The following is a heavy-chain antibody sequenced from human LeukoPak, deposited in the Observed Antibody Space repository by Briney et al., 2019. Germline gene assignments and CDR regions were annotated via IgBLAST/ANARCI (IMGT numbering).Heavy chain of an antibody. CDR2: ISSNGGST. J-gene: IGHJ6*02. CDR1: GFTFSSYA. D-gene: IGHD3-3*01. V-gene: IGHV3-64*01. CDR3: ARMEEYYYDYGMDV. Sequence: GGSLRLSCAASGFTFSSYAMHWVRQAPGKGLEYVSAISSNGGSTYYANSVKGRFTISRDNSKNTLYLQMGSLRAEDMAVYYCARMEEYYYDYGMDVWGQGTTVTVSS.